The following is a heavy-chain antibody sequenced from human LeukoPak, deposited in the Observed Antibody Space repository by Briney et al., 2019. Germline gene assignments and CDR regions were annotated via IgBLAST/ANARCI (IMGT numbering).Heavy chain of an antibody. J-gene: IGHJ4*02. D-gene: IGHD6-13*01. CDR2: INPNSGGT. Sequence: ASVKVSCRASGYSFTGYYMHWVRQAPGQGLEWMGWINPNSGGTNYAQKFQGRVTMTRDTSISTAYMELSRLRSDDTAVYYCARAVGYSSSWYLTGGSQAQEIFDYWGQGTLVTVSS. CDR3: ARAVGYSSSWYLTGGSQAQEIFDY. CDR1: GYSFTGYY. V-gene: IGHV1-2*02.